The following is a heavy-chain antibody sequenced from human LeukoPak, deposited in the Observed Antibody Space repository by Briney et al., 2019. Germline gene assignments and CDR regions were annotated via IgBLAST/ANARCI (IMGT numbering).Heavy chain of an antibody. J-gene: IGHJ6*03. CDR1: GYTFTSYY. Sequence: ASVKVSCKASGYTFTSYYMHRVRQAPGQGLEWMGWINPNSGGTNYAQKFQGRVTMTRDTSISTAYMELSRLRSDDTAVYYCATAEDDYYYYMDVWGKGTTVTISS. D-gene: IGHD2-15*01. CDR2: INPNSGGT. V-gene: IGHV1-2*02. CDR3: ATAEDDYYYYMDV.